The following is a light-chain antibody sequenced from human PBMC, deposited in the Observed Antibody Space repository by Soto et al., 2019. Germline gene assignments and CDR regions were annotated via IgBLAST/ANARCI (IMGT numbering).Light chain of an antibody. CDR2: DVS. CDR1: SSDVGDYNY. Sequence: QSVLTQPASVSGSPGQSITISCTGTSSDVGDYNYVSWYQQHPGKAPKVMIYDVSNRPSGVSNRFSGSKSGNTASLTISGLQAEDEADYYCSSYTSSSTLYVFGTGTKVTVL. CDR3: SSYTSSSTLYV. V-gene: IGLV2-14*01. J-gene: IGLJ1*01.